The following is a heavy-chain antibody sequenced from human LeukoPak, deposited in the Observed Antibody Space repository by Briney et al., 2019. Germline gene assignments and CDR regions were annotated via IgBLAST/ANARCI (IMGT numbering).Heavy chain of an antibody. CDR2: ISYDGSNK. CDR1: GFTFSSYA. D-gene: IGHD4-4*01. Sequence: GGSLRLSCAASGFTFSSYAMHWVRQAPGKGLEWVAVISYDGSNKYYADSVKGRFTISRDNSKNTLYLQMNSLRAEDTAVYYCARGMVTTVTTSDYWGQGTLVTVSS. V-gene: IGHV3-30-3*01. CDR3: ARGMVTTVTTSDY. J-gene: IGHJ4*02.